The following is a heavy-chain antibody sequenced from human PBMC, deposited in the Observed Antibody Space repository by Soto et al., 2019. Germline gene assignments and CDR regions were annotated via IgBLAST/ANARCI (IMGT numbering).Heavy chain of an antibody. D-gene: IGHD5-18*01. CDR2: ISYDGTNK. Sequence: GGSLRLSCAASGFTFSSYGMRWVRQAPGKGLEWVATISYDGTNKNYADSVKGRFTISRDNSKNTLYLQMDSLKLEDTAVYYCAKDPRGYSYGYDVDYWGQGTLVTVSS. CDR3: AKDPRGYSYGYDVDY. CDR1: GFTFSSYG. V-gene: IGHV3-30*18. J-gene: IGHJ4*02.